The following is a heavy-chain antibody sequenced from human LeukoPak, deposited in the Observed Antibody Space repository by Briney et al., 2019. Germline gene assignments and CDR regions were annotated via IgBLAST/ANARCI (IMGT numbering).Heavy chain of an antibody. Sequence: SGGSLRLSCAASGFTFSDYYMSWIRQAPGKGLEWVSYISSSSSYTNYADSVKGRFTISRDNAKNSLYLQMNSLRAEDTAVYYCARDSSGYYGWFDPWGQGTLVTVSS. CDR3: ARDSSGYYGWFDP. CDR1: GFTFSDYY. J-gene: IGHJ5*02. V-gene: IGHV3-11*06. CDR2: ISSSSSYT. D-gene: IGHD3-22*01.